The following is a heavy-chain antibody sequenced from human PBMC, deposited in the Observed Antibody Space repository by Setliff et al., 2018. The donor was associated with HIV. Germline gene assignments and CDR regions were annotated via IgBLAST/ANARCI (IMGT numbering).Heavy chain of an antibody. Sequence: GASVKVSCKASGGTFSSYAITWVRQAPGQGLEWMGGIIPIFGTANYAQKFQGRVTITADESTSTAYMELSSPRSEDTAEYYCARDGSSTWTGVRAFDIWGQGTMVTVSS. J-gene: IGHJ3*02. CDR3: ARDGSSTWTGVRAFDI. CDR1: GGTFSSYA. CDR2: IIPIFGTA. D-gene: IGHD6-13*01. V-gene: IGHV1-69*13.